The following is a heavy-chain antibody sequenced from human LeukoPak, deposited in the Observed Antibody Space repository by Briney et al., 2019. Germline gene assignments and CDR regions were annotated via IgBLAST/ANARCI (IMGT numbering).Heavy chain of an antibody. CDR1: GGSFSGYY. CDR2: INHSGST. J-gene: IGHJ4*02. V-gene: IGHV4-34*01. CDR3: ARGGYQLLDY. D-gene: IGHD2-2*01. Sequence: SETLSLTCAVYGGSFSGYYWSWIRQPPGKGLEWIGEINHSGSTNYNPSLKSRVTISVDTSKNQFSLKLSSVTAADTAVYYCARGGYQLLDYWGQGTLVTVSS.